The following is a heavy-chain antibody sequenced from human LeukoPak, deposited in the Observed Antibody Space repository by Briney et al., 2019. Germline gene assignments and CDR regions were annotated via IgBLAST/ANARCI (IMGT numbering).Heavy chain of an antibody. CDR3: ARQGYCTSISCPREFAY. J-gene: IGHJ4*02. CDR1: GYSFTNYW. D-gene: IGHD2-2*01. V-gene: IGHV5-51*01. CDR2: IYPGDSDT. Sequence: GESLKISCEGSGYSFTNYWIAWVRQMPGQGLEWMGVIYPGDSDTRYSPSFRGQVTISADKTINTASLQWTSLKASDSAMYYCARQGYCTSISCPREFAYWGQGALVTVSS.